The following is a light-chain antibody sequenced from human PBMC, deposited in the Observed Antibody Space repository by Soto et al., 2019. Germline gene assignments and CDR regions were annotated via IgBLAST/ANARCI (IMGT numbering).Light chain of an antibody. Sequence: QSALTQPASVSGSPGQSITISCTGTSSDVGDYNYVSWYQQHPGKAPKLMIYEVSNRPSGVSNRFSGSKSGNTASLTISGLQAEDEADYYCSSYTSSNTWVFDGGTKLTVL. J-gene: IGLJ3*02. V-gene: IGLV2-14*01. CDR1: SSDVGDYNY. CDR2: EVS. CDR3: SSYTSSNTWV.